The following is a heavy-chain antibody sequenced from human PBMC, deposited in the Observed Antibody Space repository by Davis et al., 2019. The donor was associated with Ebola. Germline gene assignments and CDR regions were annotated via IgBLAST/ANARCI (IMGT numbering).Heavy chain of an antibody. J-gene: IGHJ4*02. Sequence: PGGSLRLSCAASGFTFSSYSMNWVRQAPGKGLEWVSSISSSSSYIYYADSVKGRSTISRDNAKNSLYLQMNSLRAEDTAVYYCAKLNTVTTWPVVGYWGQGTLVTVSS. CDR1: GFTFSSYS. CDR3: AKLNTVTTWPVVGY. CDR2: ISSSSSYI. V-gene: IGHV3-21*04. D-gene: IGHD4-11*01.